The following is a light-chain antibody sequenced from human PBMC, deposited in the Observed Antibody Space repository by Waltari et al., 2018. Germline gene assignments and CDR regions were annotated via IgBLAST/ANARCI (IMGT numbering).Light chain of an antibody. V-gene: IGLV2-14*01. CDR3: SSYTTTTAWV. Sequence: QSALTQPASVSGSLGQSISISCIGTSSDIGAYNHVSWHQQHPGKVPKLLIYEVSNRPSGVSDRFSGSKSGNTASLTISGLQAEDEADYYCSSYTTTTAWVFGGGTELTVL. CDR1: SSDIGAYNH. CDR2: EVS. J-gene: IGLJ3*02.